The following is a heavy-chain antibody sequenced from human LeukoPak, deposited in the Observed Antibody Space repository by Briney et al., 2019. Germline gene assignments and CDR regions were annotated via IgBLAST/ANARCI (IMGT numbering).Heavy chain of an antibody. CDR2: IYHSGST. D-gene: IGHD3-3*01. J-gene: IGHJ4*02. CDR3: ARDSGQHKGYDWSY. CDR1: GGSISSSNW. Sequence: PSETLSLTCAVSGGSISSSNWWSWVRQPPGKGLEWIGEIYHSGSTNYNPSLKSRVTISVDTSKNQFSLKLSSVTAADTAVYYCARDSGQHKGYDWSYWGQGILVTVSS. V-gene: IGHV4-4*02.